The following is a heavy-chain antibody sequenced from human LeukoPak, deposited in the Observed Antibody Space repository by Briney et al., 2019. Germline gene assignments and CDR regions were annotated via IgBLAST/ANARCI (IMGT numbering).Heavy chain of an antibody. CDR3: ARGSEY. CDR2: INGDGTST. Sequence: GGTLRLSCAASGFTFSSYGMSWVRQAPGKGLVWVSRINGDGTSTSYADSVKGRFTISRDNAKNTLYLQMNSLRAEDTALYYCARGSEYWGQGTLVTVSS. V-gene: IGHV3-74*01. D-gene: IGHD1-14*01. J-gene: IGHJ4*02. CDR1: GFTFSSYG.